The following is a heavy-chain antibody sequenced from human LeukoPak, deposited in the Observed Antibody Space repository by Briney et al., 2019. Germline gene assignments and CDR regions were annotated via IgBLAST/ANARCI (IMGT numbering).Heavy chain of an antibody. CDR1: GFTFNTYE. Sequence: PGGSLRLSCAASGFTFNTYEMSWVRQAPGKGLEWVSYISSTGGTIYYVDSMRGRFIISRDNAKNSLYLQMNSLRAEDTAVYYCARRKGALYSEFAFDMWGQGTMVTVSS. CDR3: ARRKGALYSEFAFDM. D-gene: IGHD2-21*01. J-gene: IGHJ3*02. V-gene: IGHV3-48*03. CDR2: ISSTGGTI.